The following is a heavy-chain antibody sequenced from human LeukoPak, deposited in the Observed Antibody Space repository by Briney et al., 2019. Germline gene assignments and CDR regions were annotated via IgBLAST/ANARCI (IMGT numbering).Heavy chain of an antibody. D-gene: IGHD5-18*01. V-gene: IGHV1-8*03. CDR1: GYTFTSYD. Sequence: ASVKVSCKASGYTFTSYDNNWVRQATGQGLEWMGWLYPNSGNTGYAQKFQGRVTITRNTSISTAYMELSSTRSEDTAVYYCARVYSYGYYYYSSYMDVSGKGTTVTVSS. CDR2: LYPNSGNT. CDR3: ARVYSYGYYYYSSYMDV. J-gene: IGHJ6*03.